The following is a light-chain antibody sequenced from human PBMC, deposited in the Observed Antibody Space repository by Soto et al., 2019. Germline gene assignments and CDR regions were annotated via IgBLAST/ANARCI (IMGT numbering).Light chain of an antibody. V-gene: IGLV2-23*01. CDR3: CSYAGSFSVI. J-gene: IGLJ2*01. CDR1: HSDVGSYNL. Sequence: QSALTQPASVSGSPGQSITISCTGTHSDVGSYNLVSWYQQHPGKAPKLIIYEDSKRPSGVSNRFSGSKSGYTASLTISGLEAEDEADYYCCSYAGSFSVIFGVGTKLTVL. CDR2: EDS.